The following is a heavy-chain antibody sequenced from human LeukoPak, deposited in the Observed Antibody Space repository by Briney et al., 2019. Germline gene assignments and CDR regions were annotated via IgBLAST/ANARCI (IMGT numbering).Heavy chain of an antibody. CDR3: AILSYGSGSYSDAFDN. V-gene: IGHV4-59*08. CDR2: IYYSGST. Sequence: SETLSLTCTVSGGSISSYYWSWIRQPPGKGLEWIGYIYYSGSTNYNPSLKSRVTISVDTSKNQFSLKLSSVAAADTAVYYCAILSYGSGSYSDAFDNWGQRPMVSVPS. CDR1: GGSISSYY. J-gene: IGHJ3*02. D-gene: IGHD3-10*01.